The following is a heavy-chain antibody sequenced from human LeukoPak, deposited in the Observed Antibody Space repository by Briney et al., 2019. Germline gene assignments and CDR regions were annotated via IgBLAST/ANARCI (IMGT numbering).Heavy chain of an antibody. D-gene: IGHD5-24*01. CDR3: ARGSDDYKLGNH. J-gene: IGHJ5*02. CDR2: IYSSVYT. CDR1: GDSFDNSYC. Sequence: WETLSLSCSVSGDSFDNSYCWTWVRQPPGKRPEWIGTIYSSVYTYYNPSLRSRATISGDTSRNLFSLKLISVTAADTAVYYCARGSDDYKLGNHWGHETLVTVSS. V-gene: IGHV4-39*01.